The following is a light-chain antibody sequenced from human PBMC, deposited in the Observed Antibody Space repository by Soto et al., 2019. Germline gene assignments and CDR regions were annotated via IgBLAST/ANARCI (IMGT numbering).Light chain of an antibody. Sequence: QSALTQPASVSGSPGQSITISCTGTSSDVGGYNYASWYQQYPGKAPKLMIYEVSNRPSGVSNRFSGSKSGNTASLTISGLQAEDEADYYCSSYTSSSTLGFGSGTKVTVL. V-gene: IGLV2-14*01. CDR2: EVS. CDR1: SSDVGGYNY. J-gene: IGLJ1*01. CDR3: SSYTSSSTLG.